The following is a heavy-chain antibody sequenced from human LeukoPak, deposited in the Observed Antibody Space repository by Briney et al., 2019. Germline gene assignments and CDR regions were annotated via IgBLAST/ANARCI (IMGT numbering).Heavy chain of an antibody. CDR3: ARARPGAYIDGTDFDY. CDR2: IYHSGST. CDR1: GYSISSGYY. D-gene: IGHD3-9*01. Sequence: PSETLSLTCTVSGYSISSGYYWGWIRQPPGKGLEWIGSIYHSGSTYYNPSLKSRVTISVDTSKNQFSLKLSSVTAADTAVYYCARARPGAYIDGTDFDYWGQGTLVTVSS. J-gene: IGHJ4*02. V-gene: IGHV4-38-2*02.